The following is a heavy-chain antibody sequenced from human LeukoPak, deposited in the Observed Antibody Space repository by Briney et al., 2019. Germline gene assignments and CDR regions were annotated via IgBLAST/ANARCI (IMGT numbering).Heavy chain of an antibody. CDR1: GFTFISYA. CDR3: AREHSLWFGETPLDY. Sequence: GGSRRLSGEASGFTFISYAIHWVGRAPGKGRGGVAVLSYDGSNKYYADSVKGRFTISRDNSKNTLYLQMNSLRAEDTAVCYCAREHSLWFGETPLDYWGQGTLVTVSS. V-gene: IGHV3-30-3*01. D-gene: IGHD3-10*01. CDR2: LSYDGSNK. J-gene: IGHJ4*02.